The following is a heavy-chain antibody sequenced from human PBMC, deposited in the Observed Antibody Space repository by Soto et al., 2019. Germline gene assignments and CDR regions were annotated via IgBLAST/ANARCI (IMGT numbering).Heavy chain of an antibody. Sequence: GGSLRLSCAASGFPFTNYWMNWVRQTPGKGLMWVSRISPDGSDVGYADSVEGRFTVSRDNAKNTLYLQMHSLRAEDTAIYYFACWGHRLTVAPSDFDSWAQGTLVKASS. CDR3: ACWGHRLTVAPSDFDS. CDR2: ISPDGSDV. J-gene: IGHJ4*01. V-gene: IGHV3-74*01. D-gene: IGHD3-16*01. CDR1: GFPFTNYW.